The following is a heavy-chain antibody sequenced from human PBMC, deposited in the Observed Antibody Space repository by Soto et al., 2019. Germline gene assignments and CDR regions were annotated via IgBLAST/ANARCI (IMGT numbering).Heavy chain of an antibody. V-gene: IGHV3-30*18. CDR2: ISYDGSNK. Sequence: GGSLRLSCAASGFTFSNAWMSWVRQAPGKGLEWVAVISYDGSNKYYADSVKGRFTISRDNSKNTLYLQMNSLRAEDTAVYYCAKDETATYYYGMDVWGQGTTVTVSS. CDR1: GFTFSNAW. CDR3: AKDETATYYYGMDV. J-gene: IGHJ6*02.